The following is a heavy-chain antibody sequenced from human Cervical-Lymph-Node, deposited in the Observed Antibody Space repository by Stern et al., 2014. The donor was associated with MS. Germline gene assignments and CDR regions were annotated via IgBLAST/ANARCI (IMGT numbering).Heavy chain of an antibody. Sequence: QVQLVQSGAEVKKPGASVKVSCKASGYTFTSYYMHWVRQAPGQGLEWMGIINPSGGSTSYAQKFQGRVTMTRDTSTSTVYMELSSLRSEDTAVYYCARVLKGVVGWLVQDYYYYYGMDVWGQGTTVTVSS. CDR1: GYTFTSYY. CDR2: INPSGGST. D-gene: IGHD6-19*01. J-gene: IGHJ6*02. CDR3: ARVLKGVVGWLVQDYYYYYGMDV. V-gene: IGHV1-46*03.